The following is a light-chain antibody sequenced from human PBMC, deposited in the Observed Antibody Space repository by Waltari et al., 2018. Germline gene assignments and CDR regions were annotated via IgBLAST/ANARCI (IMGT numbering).Light chain of an antibody. CDR2: GAS. V-gene: IGKV3-20*01. CDR1: QTVSTSY. CDR3: QQYTNSPYT. J-gene: IGKJ2*01. Sequence: EIVLTQSPGTLSLSPGDTATLSCRASQTVSTSYLAWYLQQPGQAPRLLIFGASTRATGIPDRFTGSGSGTDFTLTISRLEPEDFAVYYCQQYTNSPYTFGQGTKVEMK.